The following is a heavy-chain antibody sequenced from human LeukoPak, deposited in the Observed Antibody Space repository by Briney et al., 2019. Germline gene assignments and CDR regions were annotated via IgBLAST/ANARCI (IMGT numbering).Heavy chain of an antibody. Sequence: GGSLRLSCAASGFTFSSYSMNWVRQAPGKGLEWVSYITTGGNVIYYADSVEGRFTISRDNSKNSLYLQMNSLRDEDTAVYYCARDYYNNSGYYHGGYWGQGTLVTVSS. CDR3: ARDYYNNSGYYHGGY. CDR1: GFTFSSYS. J-gene: IGHJ4*02. D-gene: IGHD3-22*01. CDR2: ITTGGNVI. V-gene: IGHV3-48*02.